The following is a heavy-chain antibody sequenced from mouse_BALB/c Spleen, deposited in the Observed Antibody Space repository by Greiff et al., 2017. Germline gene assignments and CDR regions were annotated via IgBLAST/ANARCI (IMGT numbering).Heavy chain of an antibody. CDR2: ISSGGGST. CDR3: ARGGARATWFAY. CDR1: GFAFSSYD. J-gene: IGHJ3*01. V-gene: IGHV5-12-1*01. Sequence: DVKLQESGGGLVKPGGSLKLSCAASGFAFSSYDMSWVRQTPEKRLEWVAYISSGGGSTYYPDTVKGRFTISRDNAKNTLYLQMSSLKSEDTAMYYCARGGARATWFAYWGQGTLVTVSA. D-gene: IGHD3-1*01.